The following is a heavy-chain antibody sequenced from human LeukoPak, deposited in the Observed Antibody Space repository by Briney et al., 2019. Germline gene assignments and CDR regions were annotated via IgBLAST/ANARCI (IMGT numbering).Heavy chain of an antibody. V-gene: IGHV4-61*02. Sequence: SETLSLTCTVSGGSISSGSYYWSWIRQPAGKGLEWIGRIYTSGSTNYNPSLKSRVTMSVDTSKNQFSLKLSSVTAADTAVYYCARGADYFDYWGQGTLVTVSS. CDR1: GGSISSGSYY. CDR2: IYTSGST. CDR3: ARGADYFDY. J-gene: IGHJ4*02.